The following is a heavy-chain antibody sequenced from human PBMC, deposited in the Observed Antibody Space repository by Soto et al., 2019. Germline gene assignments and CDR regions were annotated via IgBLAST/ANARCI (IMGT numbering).Heavy chain of an antibody. Sequence: QVQLVQSGAEVKKPGSSVKVSCKASGGTFSSYAISWVRQAPGQGLEWMGGIIPIFGTANYAQKFQGRVTITADESTSTAYMELSSLRSEDTAVYYCARVSGRWQQFGRGWFDPWGQGTLVTVSS. CDR1: GGTFSSYA. D-gene: IGHD1-26*01. CDR2: IIPIFGTA. V-gene: IGHV1-69*01. J-gene: IGHJ5*02. CDR3: ARVSGRWQQFGRGWFDP.